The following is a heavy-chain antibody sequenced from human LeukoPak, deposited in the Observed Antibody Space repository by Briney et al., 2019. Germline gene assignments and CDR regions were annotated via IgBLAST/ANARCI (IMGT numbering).Heavy chain of an antibody. Sequence: SETLSLTCTVSGVSISSSYSYWGWIRQPPGMGLEWIGSIYYTGNTYYNASLKSQVSISIDTSKNQFSLKLTSVTAADTAVYYCARQTGSGLFILPGGQGTLVTVSS. J-gene: IGHJ4*02. V-gene: IGHV4-39*01. CDR3: ARQTGSGLFILP. CDR2: IYYTGNT. CDR1: GVSISSSYSY. D-gene: IGHD3/OR15-3a*01.